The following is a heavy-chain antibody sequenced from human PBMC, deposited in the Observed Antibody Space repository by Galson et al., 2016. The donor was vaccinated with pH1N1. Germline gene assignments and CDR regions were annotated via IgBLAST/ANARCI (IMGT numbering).Heavy chain of an antibody. CDR1: GSNLSELS. CDR3: ARRYYFDY. Sequence: SVKVSCKVSGSNLSELSMHWVRQAPGKGLEWMGGFDPENDEIVYAQKFQGRVTMTHDTDTNTVYMELSSLRSDDTAVYYCARRYYFDYWGQGTLVAVSS. V-gene: IGHV1-24*01. J-gene: IGHJ4*02. CDR2: FDPENDEI.